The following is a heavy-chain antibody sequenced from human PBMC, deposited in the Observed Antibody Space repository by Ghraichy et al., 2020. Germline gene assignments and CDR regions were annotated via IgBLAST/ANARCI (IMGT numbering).Heavy chain of an antibody. Sequence: GWINTGKGNTKYSQKFQDRVTITRDTSASTAYMELSSLRSEDTAVYYCARDYGPGRSIATVGFEYWGQG. D-gene: IGHD6-13*01. V-gene: IGHV1-3*04. J-gene: IGHJ4*02. CDR3: ARDYGPGRSIATVGFEY. CDR2: INTGKGNT.